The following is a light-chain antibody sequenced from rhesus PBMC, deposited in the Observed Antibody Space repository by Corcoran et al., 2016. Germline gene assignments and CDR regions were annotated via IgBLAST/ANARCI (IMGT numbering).Light chain of an antibody. CDR2: MPS. J-gene: IGKJ4*01. CDR3: QQNYDRPLT. CDR1: ENVNNY. Sequence: DIQMTQSPSSLSASVGDRVTITCRTSENVNNYLNWYPQKPGKAPNLLIYMPSTLQSGVPSRFSGNGSGTDYTFTSTSLQSEDVATYYCQQNYDRPLTFGGGTKVEIK. V-gene: IGKV1-74*01.